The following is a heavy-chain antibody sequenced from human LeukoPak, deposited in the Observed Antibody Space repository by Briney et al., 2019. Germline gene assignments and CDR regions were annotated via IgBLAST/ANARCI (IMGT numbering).Heavy chain of an antibody. Sequence: AASVKVSCKASGYTFTSYGISWVRQAPGKGLEWMGWISAYKGNTNYAQKLQGRVTMTTDTSTSTAYMELRRLKSDDAAVYYCARDRNNTAMVKSYFDYWGQETLVTVPS. V-gene: IGHV1-18*01. CDR2: ISAYKGNT. D-gene: IGHD5-18*01. CDR1: GYTFTSYG. CDR3: ARDRNNTAMVKSYFDY. J-gene: IGHJ4*02.